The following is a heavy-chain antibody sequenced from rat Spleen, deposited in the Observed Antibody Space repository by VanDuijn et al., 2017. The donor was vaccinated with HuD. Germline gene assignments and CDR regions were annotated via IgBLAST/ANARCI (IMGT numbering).Heavy chain of an antibody. D-gene: IGHD1-11*01. V-gene: IGHV5-29*01. CDR3: AKEANYGGLMDA. CDR2: INYDGRST. Sequence: EVQLVESGGGLVQPGGSLKLSCAVSGFTYNDYAMAWVRQGPTKGLEWVATINYDGRSTFYRDSVRARFTISRDNAENTVYLQMDSLTSEDTATYYCAKEANYGGLMDAWGQGASVTVSS. J-gene: IGHJ4*01. CDR1: GFTYNDYA.